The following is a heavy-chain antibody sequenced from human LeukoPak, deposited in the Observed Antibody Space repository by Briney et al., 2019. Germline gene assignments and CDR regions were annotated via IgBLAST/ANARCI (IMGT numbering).Heavy chain of an antibody. J-gene: IGHJ6*02. CDR3: ATDPSWSVQLEPNYYYGMDV. Sequence: ASVKVSCKVSGYTLTELSMHWVRQAPGKGLEWMGGFDPEDGETIYAQKFQGRVTMTEDTSTDTAYMELSNLRSEDTAVYYCATDPSWSVQLEPNYYYGMDVWGQGTTVTVSS. V-gene: IGHV1-24*01. CDR2: FDPEDGET. CDR1: GYTLTELS. D-gene: IGHD1-1*01.